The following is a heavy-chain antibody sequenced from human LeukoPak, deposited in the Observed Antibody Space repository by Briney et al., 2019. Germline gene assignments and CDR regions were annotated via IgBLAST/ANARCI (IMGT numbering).Heavy chain of an antibody. CDR3: ARSPRGYCSGGSCFDY. CDR2: IHPDSGGT. J-gene: IGHJ4*02. D-gene: IGHD2-15*01. V-gene: IGHV1-2*02. CDR1: GYTFTSYD. Sequence: GASVKVSCKASGYTFTSYDINWVRQATGQGLEWMGWIHPDSGGTNSAQKFQGRVTMTRDTSISTAYMELSRLTSDDTAVYYCARSPRGYCSGGSCFDYWGQGTLVTVSS.